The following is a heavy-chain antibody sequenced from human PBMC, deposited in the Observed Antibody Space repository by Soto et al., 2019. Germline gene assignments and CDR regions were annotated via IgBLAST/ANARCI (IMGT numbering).Heavy chain of an antibody. J-gene: IGHJ4*02. CDR2: IIAYNGNT. CDR3: ARMLGQQLTGGDDY. D-gene: IGHD6-13*01. Sequence: QVQLVQSGAEVTKPGASVKVSCKDSGYTFTSYGISWVRQAPGQGLEWMGWIIAYNGNTNYAQKLQGRVTMTTDTSTSTAYMELRSLRSDDTAVYYCARMLGQQLTGGDDYWGQGTLVTVSS. V-gene: IGHV1-18*01. CDR1: GYTFTSYG.